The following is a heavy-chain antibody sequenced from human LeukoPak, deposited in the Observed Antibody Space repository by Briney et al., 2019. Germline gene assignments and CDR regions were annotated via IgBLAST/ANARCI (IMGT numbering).Heavy chain of an antibody. CDR1: GFTVSNNY. D-gene: IGHD3-10*01. CDR3: AKVLPPGVGTSGNHFDH. CDR2: IYSGGNT. Sequence: PGESLRLSCAASGFTVSNNYMSWVRQAPGKGLEWVSVIYSGGNTYYADSVKGRFTISRDSSKNMLYLQMNSLRAEDTALYYCAKVLPPGVGTSGNHFDHWGQGTLVTVSS. J-gene: IGHJ4*02. V-gene: IGHV3-53*01.